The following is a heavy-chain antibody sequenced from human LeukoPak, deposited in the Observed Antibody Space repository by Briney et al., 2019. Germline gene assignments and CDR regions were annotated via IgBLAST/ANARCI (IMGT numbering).Heavy chain of an antibody. J-gene: IGHJ4*02. V-gene: IGHV3-23*01. D-gene: IGHD3-22*01. CDR2: ISGSGGST. CDR3: AKDYDSSGPDYFDY. Sequence: GGSLRLSCAAYGFTFSSYAMSWVRQAPGKGLEWVSAISGSGGSTYYADSVKGRFTISRDEPKNTLYLRMNSLRAEDTAVYFCAKDYDSSGPDYFDYWGQGTLVTVSS. CDR1: GFTFSSYA.